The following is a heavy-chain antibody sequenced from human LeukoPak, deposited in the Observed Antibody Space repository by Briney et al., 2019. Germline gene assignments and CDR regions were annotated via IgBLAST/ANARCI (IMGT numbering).Heavy chain of an antibody. CDR3: ARGRDSDYAFDY. J-gene: IGHJ4*02. V-gene: IGHV3-21*01. CDR2: ISSGSTNI. D-gene: IGHD4-17*01. Sequence: GGSLRLSCAASGFIFSSYTINCVRQAPGKGLEWVSSISSGSTNIYYADSVKGRFTISRDNAKNSLYLQMNSLRAEDTAVYYCARGRDSDYAFDYWGQGTLVTVSS. CDR1: GFIFSSYT.